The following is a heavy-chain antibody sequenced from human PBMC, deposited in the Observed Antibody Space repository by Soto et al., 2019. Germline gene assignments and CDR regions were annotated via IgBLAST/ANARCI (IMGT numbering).Heavy chain of an antibody. V-gene: IGHV1-3*01. CDR1: GYTFTSYA. Sequence: ASVKVSCKASGYTFTSYAMHWVRQAPGQRLEWMGWINAGNGNTKYSQKFQGRVTITRDTSASTAYMELSSLSSEDTAVYYCARTAHRGYSFQVWFDPWGQGTLVTVSS. CDR2: INAGNGNT. J-gene: IGHJ5*02. D-gene: IGHD5-18*01. CDR3: ARTAHRGYSFQVWFDP.